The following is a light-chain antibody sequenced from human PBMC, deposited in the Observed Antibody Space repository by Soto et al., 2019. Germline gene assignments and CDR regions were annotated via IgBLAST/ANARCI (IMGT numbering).Light chain of an antibody. CDR3: QQYNNWPPYT. V-gene: IGKV3-15*01. Sequence: EIVMTQSPASLSVSPGERATLSCRASQSVRSDLAWYQQKPGQAPRLLLYGASTRATGIPARFSGSGSGTEFTLTISSLQSEDVAVYYCQQYNNWPPYTFGQGTKLEI. CDR2: GAS. CDR1: QSVRSD. J-gene: IGKJ2*01.